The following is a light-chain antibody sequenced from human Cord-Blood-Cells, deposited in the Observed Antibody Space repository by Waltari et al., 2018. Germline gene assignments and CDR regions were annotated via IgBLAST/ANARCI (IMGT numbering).Light chain of an antibody. CDR1: SSDVGGYNY. V-gene: IGLV2-14*01. CDR2: DVS. CDR3: SSYTSSSTL. J-gene: IGLJ2*01. Sequence: QSALTQPASVSGSPGQSITISCTGTSSDVGGYNYVSWYQQHPGKAPKLMIYDVSKRPSGVSKRVSGSKSGNTASLTISGLQAEDEADYYCSSYTSSSTLFGGGTKLTVL.